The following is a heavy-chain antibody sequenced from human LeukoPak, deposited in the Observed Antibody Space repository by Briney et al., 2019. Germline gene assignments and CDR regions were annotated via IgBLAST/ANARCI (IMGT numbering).Heavy chain of an antibody. CDR2: IYYSGST. V-gene: IGHV4-30-4*01. CDR3: ARDHGSGSYGMDV. CDR1: GGSLSSGDYY. D-gene: IGHD3-10*01. Sequence: PSETLSLTCTVSGGSLSSGDYYWSWIRQPPGKGLEWIGYIYYSGSTYYNPSLKSRVTISVDTSKNQFSLKLSSVTAADTAVYYCARDHGSGSYGMDVWGQGTTVTVSS. J-gene: IGHJ6*02.